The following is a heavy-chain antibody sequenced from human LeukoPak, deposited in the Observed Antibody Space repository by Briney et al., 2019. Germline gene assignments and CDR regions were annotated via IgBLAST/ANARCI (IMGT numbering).Heavy chain of an antibody. Sequence: PGGSLRLSCAASGFTFSSYSMNWVSQAPGKGLEWVSSIGSSSSYIYYADSVKGRFTISRDNAKNSLYLQMNSLRAEDTAVYYSASVYSSSWYLDYWGQGTLVTVSS. CDR1: GFTFSSYS. CDR2: IGSSSSYI. CDR3: ASVYSSSWYLDY. D-gene: IGHD6-13*01. V-gene: IGHV3-21*01. J-gene: IGHJ4*02.